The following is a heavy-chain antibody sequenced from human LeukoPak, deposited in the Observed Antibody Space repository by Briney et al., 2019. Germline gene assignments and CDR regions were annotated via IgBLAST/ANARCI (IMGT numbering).Heavy chain of an antibody. CDR1: GGSISSYY. J-gene: IGHJ5*02. Sequence: ETLSLTCTVSGGSISSYYWSWVRQAPGKGLEWVSIIYSGASTYYADSVKGRFTISRDNSKNTLYLQMNSLRAEDTAVYYCARAATLNYGSGSYLGFDPWGQGTLVTVSS. CDR2: IYSGAST. CDR3: ARAATLNYGSGSYLGFDP. D-gene: IGHD3-10*01. V-gene: IGHV3-53*01.